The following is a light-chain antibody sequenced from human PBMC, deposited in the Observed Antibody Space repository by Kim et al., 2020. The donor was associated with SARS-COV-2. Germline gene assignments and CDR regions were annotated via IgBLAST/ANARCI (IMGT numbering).Light chain of an antibody. J-gene: IGLJ1*01. CDR3: NSRDSSGNHLTV. Sequence: SSELTQDPAVSVALGQTVRITCQGDSLRSYYASWYQQKPGQAPVLVIYGKNNRPSGIPDRFSGSSSGNTASLTITGAQAEDEADYYCNSRDSSGNHLTVFGTGTRSPS. CDR2: GKN. V-gene: IGLV3-19*01. CDR1: SLRSYY.